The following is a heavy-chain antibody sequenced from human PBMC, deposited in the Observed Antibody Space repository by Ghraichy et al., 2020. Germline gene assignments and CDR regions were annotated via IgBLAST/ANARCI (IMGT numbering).Heavy chain of an antibody. CDR2: ISYDGSNK. D-gene: IGHD3-16*02. CDR3: ARDPGEADDYVWGSYRYGRTFDY. Sequence: GGSLRLSCAASGFTFSSYAMHWVRQAPGKGLEWVAVISYDGSNKYYADSVKGRFTISRDNSKNTLYLQMNSLRAEDTAVYYCARDPGEADDYVWGSYRYGRTFDYWGQGTLVTVSS. V-gene: IGHV3-30*04. CDR1: GFTFSSYA. J-gene: IGHJ4*02.